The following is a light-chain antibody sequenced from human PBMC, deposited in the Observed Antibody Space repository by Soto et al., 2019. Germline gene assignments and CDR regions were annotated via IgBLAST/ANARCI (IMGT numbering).Light chain of an antibody. V-gene: IGKV1-39*01. CDR1: QNINIY. CDR2: TAS. J-gene: IGKJ1*01. Sequence: DIQMTQSPLSLSASVGDSVTITCRASQNINIYLSWSQQKPGKAPNLLIYTASNLQSGVPPRFSGSGSGTDFTLTISSLQPEDFATYYCQQTYTTPVTFGQGTKV. CDR3: QQTYTTPVT.